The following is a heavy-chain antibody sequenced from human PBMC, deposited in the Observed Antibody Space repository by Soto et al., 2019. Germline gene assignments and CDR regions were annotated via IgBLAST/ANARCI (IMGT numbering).Heavy chain of an antibody. D-gene: IGHD6-13*01. CDR2: IYYSGST. CDR3: ARSSGIAAAGTFYYYMDV. CDR1: GGSISSYY. Sequence: SETLSLTCTVSGGSISSYYWSWIRQPPGKGLEWIGYIYYSGSTNYNPSLKSRVTISVDTSKNQFSLKLSSVTAADTAVYYCARSSGIAAAGTFYYYMDVWGKGTTVNVSS. V-gene: IGHV4-59*01. J-gene: IGHJ6*03.